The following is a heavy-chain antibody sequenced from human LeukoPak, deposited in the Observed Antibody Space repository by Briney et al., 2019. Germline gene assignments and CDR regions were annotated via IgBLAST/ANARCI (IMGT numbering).Heavy chain of an antibody. CDR3: ARDFRGYFDY. Sequence: GGSLRLSCAASGYTFSGYSMNWVRQAPGKGLEWVSYISSTSGTIEYADSVKGRFTISRDNAKNSLYLQMNSLRAEDTAVYYCARDFRGYFDYWGQGTLVTVSS. J-gene: IGHJ4*02. CDR1: GYTFSGYS. V-gene: IGHV3-48*04. CDR2: ISSTSGTI. D-gene: IGHD3-22*01.